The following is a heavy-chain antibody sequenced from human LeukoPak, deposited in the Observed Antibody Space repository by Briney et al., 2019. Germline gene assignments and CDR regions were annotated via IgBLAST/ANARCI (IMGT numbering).Heavy chain of an antibody. CDR1: GFTFSSYA. CDR2: ISYDGSNK. CDR3: ARDPPTDSSGYYYRLPNWYFDL. D-gene: IGHD3-22*01. J-gene: IGHJ2*01. Sequence: GGSLRLSCAASGFTFSSYAMHWVRQAPGNGLEWVAVISYDGSNKYYADSVKGRFTISRDNSKNTLYLQMNSLRAEDTAVYYCARDPPTDSSGYYYRLPNWYFDLWGRGTLVTVSS. V-gene: IGHV3-30-3*01.